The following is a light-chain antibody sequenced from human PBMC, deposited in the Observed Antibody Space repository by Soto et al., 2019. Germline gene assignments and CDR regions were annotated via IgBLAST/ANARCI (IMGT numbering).Light chain of an antibody. J-gene: IGLJ2*01. V-gene: IGLV2-23*01. CDR3: CSYAGSSTYVV. CDR2: EGS. CDR1: SXDVGNYNP. Sequence: QSALTQPASVSGSPGQSITISCTGTSXDVGNYNPVSWYQQHPGKAPKLIIYEGSKRPSGVSNRFSGSKSGNTASLTISGLQAEDEADYYCCSYAGSSTYVVFGGGTKLTVL.